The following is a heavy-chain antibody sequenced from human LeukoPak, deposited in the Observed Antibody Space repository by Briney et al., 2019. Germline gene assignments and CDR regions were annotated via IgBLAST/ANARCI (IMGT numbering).Heavy chain of an antibody. D-gene: IGHD6-13*01. CDR2: ISAYNGNT. Sequence: ASVKVSCKASGYTFITYYIHWVRQPPGLGLEWMGWISAYNGNTNYAQKLQGRVTMTTDTSTSTAYMELRSLRSDDTAVYYCARDYRWSSSWGGMDYWGQGTLVTVSS. J-gene: IGHJ4*02. CDR3: ARDYRWSSSWGGMDY. V-gene: IGHV1-18*04. CDR1: GYTFITYY.